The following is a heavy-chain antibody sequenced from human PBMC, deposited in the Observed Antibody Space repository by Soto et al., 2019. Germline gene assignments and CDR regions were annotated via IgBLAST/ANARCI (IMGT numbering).Heavy chain of an antibody. V-gene: IGHV3-48*02. J-gene: IGHJ5*02. CDR3: ARDSSGWLVWFGP. Sequence: EVQLVESGGGLVQPGGSLRLSCAASGFTFSSYSMNWVRQAPGKGLEWGSYISSSSSTIYYADSVKGRFTISRDNAKNSLYLQRNSLRDEDTAVYYCARDSSGWLVWFGPWGQGTLVTVSA. CDR2: ISSSSSTI. CDR1: GFTFSSYS. D-gene: IGHD6-19*01.